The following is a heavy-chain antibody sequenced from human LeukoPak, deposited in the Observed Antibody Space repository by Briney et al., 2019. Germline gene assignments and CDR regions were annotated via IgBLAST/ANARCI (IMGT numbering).Heavy chain of an antibody. CDR1: GFTFSSYS. CDR2: ISSSSSTI. J-gene: IGHJ4*02. Sequence: GGSLRLSCAASGFTFSSYSMNWVRQAPGKGLEWVSYISSSSSTIYYADSVKGRFTISRDNAKNSLYLQMNSLRAEDTAVYYCARVVLGNPRGGLSWAPFDYWGQGTLVTVSS. V-gene: IGHV3-48*04. CDR3: ARVVLGNPRGGLSWAPFDY. D-gene: IGHD3-16*01.